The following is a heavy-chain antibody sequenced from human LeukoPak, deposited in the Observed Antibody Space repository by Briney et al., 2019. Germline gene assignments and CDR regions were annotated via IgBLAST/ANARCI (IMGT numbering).Heavy chain of an antibody. D-gene: IGHD3-22*01. CDR3: AREAYSSGRNGGYFDY. V-gene: IGHV4-59*01. CDR1: GGSISGYY. Sequence: SETLSLTCTVSGGSISGYYWSWIRQAPGKGLEWIRYINYTGTTNYNPSLRSGGTISVDMSKNQFDLKLSSVTAANTAVYYCAREAYSSGRNGGYFDYWGQGTLVTVSS. CDR2: INYTGTT. J-gene: IGHJ4*02.